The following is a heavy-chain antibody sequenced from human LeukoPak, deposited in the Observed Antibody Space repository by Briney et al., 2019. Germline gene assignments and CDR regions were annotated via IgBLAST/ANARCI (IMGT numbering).Heavy chain of an antibody. CDR3: ARLFFRGVTYIDY. CDR2: IYYSGST. CDR1: GGSISSSSYY. J-gene: IGHJ4*02. Sequence: SETLSLTCTVSGGSISSSSYYWGWIRQPPGKGLEWIGSIYYSGSTYYNPSLKSRVTISVDTSKNQFSLKLSSVTAADTAVYYCARLFFRGVTYIDYWGQGTLVTVSS. D-gene: IGHD3-10*01. V-gene: IGHV4-39*01.